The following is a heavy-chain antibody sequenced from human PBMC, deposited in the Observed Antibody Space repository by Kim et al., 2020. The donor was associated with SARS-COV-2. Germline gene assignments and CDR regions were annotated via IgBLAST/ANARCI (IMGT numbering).Heavy chain of an antibody. J-gene: IGHJ2*01. CDR3: ARDRGYFDL. CDR1: GGSISSYY. CDR2: IYYSGST. V-gene: IGHV4-59*01. Sequence: SETLSLTCTVSGGSISSYYWSWIRQPPGKGLEWIGYIYYSGSTNYNPSLKSRVTISVDTSKNQFSLKLSSVTAADTAVYYCARDRGYFDLWGRGTLVTVS.